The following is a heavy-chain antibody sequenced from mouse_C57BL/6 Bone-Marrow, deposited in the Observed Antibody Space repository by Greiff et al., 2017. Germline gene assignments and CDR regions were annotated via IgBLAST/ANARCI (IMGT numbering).Heavy chain of an antibody. Sequence: QVQLQQPGAELVMPGASVKLSCKASGYTFTSYWMHWVQQRPGQGLEWIGEIDPSDSYTNYHQKFKGKSTLTVDKSSRTAYMQLSSLTSEDTAVYDCARDFGYYGWCAYWGQGTLVTVSA. J-gene: IGHJ3*01. CDR1: GYTFTSYW. CDR3: ARDFGYYGWCAY. D-gene: IGHD2-3*01. V-gene: IGHV1-69*01. CDR2: IDPSDSYT.